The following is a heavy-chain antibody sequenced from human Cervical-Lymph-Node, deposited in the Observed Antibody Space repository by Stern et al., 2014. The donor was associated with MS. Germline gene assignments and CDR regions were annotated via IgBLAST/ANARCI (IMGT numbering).Heavy chain of an antibody. CDR3: ARATPGTPAY. Sequence: QVQLVQSGGGSVKPGGSLRLSCAAFGFDFSDYYMSWIRQAPGKGLEWVSYISHDGDTIYYADSVNGRFTVSRDNAKKSLSLQMSSLRADDTAVYCCARATPGTPAYWGQGTLVIVSS. D-gene: IGHD6-13*01. J-gene: IGHJ4*02. V-gene: IGHV3-11*01. CDR2: ISHDGDTI. CDR1: GFDFSDYY.